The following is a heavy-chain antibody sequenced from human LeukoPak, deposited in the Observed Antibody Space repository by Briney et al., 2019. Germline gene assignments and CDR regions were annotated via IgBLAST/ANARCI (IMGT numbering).Heavy chain of an antibody. D-gene: IGHD5-12*01. J-gene: IGHJ4*02. V-gene: IGHV1-18*04. Sequence: GDSVKVSCKASGYTFTSYGISWVRQTPGQGLEWMGWISAYNGNTNYAQKLQGRVTMTTDTSTSTAYMELRSLRSDNTAVYYCARDSGYDRGVWFDYWGQGTLVTVSS. CDR1: GYTFTSYG. CDR2: ISAYNGNT. CDR3: ARDSGYDRGVWFDY.